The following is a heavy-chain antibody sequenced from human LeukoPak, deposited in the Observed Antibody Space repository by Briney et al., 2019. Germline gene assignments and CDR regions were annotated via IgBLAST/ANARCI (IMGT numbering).Heavy chain of an antibody. CDR3: ARHPLTTFGGPRNWFDP. V-gene: IGHV4-39*01. Sequence: SETLSLTCAVSGGSISSYTYYWGWLRQPPGKGLEWIGSVHYSGTTYYNPSLKSRVTISVDTSKNQFSLKLSSVTAADTAVYYCARHPLTTFGGPRNWFDPWGQGTLVIVSS. CDR1: GGSISSYTYY. D-gene: IGHD4-11*01. CDR2: VHYSGTT. J-gene: IGHJ5*02.